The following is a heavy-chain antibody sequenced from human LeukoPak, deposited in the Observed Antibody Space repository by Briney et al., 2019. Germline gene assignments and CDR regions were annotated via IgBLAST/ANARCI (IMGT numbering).Heavy chain of an antibody. CDR1: GFTFSSYG. J-gene: IGHJ4*02. CDR2: IWYDGSNK. Sequence: PGRSLRLSCAASGFTFSSYGMHWVRQAPGKGLEWVAVIWYDGSNKYYADSVKGRFTIPRDNSKNTLYLQMNSLRAEDTAVYYCAREVREIVVVIAADYWGQGSLVTVSS. D-gene: IGHD2-15*01. CDR3: AREVREIVVVIAADY. V-gene: IGHV3-33*01.